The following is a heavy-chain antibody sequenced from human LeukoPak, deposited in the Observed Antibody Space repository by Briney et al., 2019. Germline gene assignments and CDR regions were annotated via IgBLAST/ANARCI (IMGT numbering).Heavy chain of an antibody. Sequence: PGGSLRLSCAASGMTFSSQWMSWVRQAPGKGLEWVANINQDGSGKYYVDSVTGRFTISRDNAKNPLYLQMNSLRAEDTAVYYCATYCGGDCYSPHDAFDIWGQGTMVTVSS. CDR3: ATYCGGDCYSPHDAFDI. CDR1: GMTFSSQW. D-gene: IGHD2-21*02. V-gene: IGHV3-7*05. CDR2: INQDGSGK. J-gene: IGHJ3*02.